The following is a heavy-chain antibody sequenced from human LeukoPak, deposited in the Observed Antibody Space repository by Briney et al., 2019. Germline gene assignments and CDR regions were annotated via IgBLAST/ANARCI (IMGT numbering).Heavy chain of an antibody. D-gene: IGHD3-22*01. J-gene: IGHJ6*02. CDR3: ARETYYYDSSGYDYGVDV. V-gene: IGHV1-8*01. Sequence: GASVKVSCKASGYTFTSYDINWVRQATGQGLEWMGWMNPNSGNTGYAQKFQGRVTMTRNTSTSTAYMELSSLRSEDTAVYYCARETYYYDSSGYDYGVDVWGQGTTVTVSS. CDR1: GYTFTSYD. CDR2: MNPNSGNT.